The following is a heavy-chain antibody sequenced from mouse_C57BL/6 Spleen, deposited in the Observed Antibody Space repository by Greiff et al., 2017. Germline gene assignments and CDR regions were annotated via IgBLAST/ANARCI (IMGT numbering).Heavy chain of an antibody. CDR3: ARNYDSAMDY. D-gene: IGHD2-4*01. CDR2: INPNYGTT. V-gene: IGHV1-39*01. CDR1: GYSFTDYN. Sequence: EVQLQPSGPELVKPGASVKISCKASGYSFTDYNMNWVKQSNGKSLEWIGVINPNYGTTRYNEKFKGKATLTVDPSSSTAYMQLNSLTSEDSAVYYCARNYDSAMDYWGQGTAVTVSA. J-gene: IGHJ4*01.